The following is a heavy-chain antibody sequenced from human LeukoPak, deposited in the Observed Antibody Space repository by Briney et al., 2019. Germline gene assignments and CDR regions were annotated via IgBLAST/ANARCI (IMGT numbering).Heavy chain of an antibody. CDR2: ISTGGRTV. CDR1: GFTFSDYE. J-gene: IGHJ4*02. V-gene: IGHV3-48*03. D-gene: IGHD4-17*01. Sequence: GGSLRLSCAASGFTFSDYEMNWVRQAPGKGLEWLSYISTGGRTVKYADSVKGRFTISRDNARSSLFPQMSNLRVEDTAVYFCARGATVTYYFDHWGQGALVAVSS. CDR3: ARGATVTYYFDH.